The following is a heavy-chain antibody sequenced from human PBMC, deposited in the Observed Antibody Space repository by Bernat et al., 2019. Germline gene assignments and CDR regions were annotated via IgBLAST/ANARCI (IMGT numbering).Heavy chain of an antibody. J-gene: IGHJ5*02. Sequence: EVQLVESGGGLVKPGGSLRLSCAASGFTFSNAWMSWVRQAPGKGLEWVGRIKSKTDGGTIDYAATVKGRFTISREDSKYTLYLQMNSLKTEDTAVYYCTTDLADYMWGSYRYLGWFDPWGQGTLVTVSS. CDR3: TTDLADYMWGSYRYLGWFDP. CDR1: GFTFSNAW. CDR2: IKSKTDGGTI. D-gene: IGHD3-16*02. V-gene: IGHV3-15*01.